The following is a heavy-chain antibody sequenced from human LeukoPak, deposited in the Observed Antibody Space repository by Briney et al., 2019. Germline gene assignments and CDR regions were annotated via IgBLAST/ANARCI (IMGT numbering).Heavy chain of an antibody. CDR3: ARVDGYSSGWYVYNWFDP. J-gene: IGHJ5*02. CDR2: ISAYNGNT. Sequence: ASVKVSCKASGYTFTSYYMHWVRQAPGQGREWMGWISAYNGNTNYAQKLQGRVTMTTDTSTSTAYMELRSLRSDDTAVYYCARVDGYSSGWYVYNWFDPWGQGTLVTVSS. CDR1: GYTFTSYY. V-gene: IGHV1-18*04. D-gene: IGHD6-19*01.